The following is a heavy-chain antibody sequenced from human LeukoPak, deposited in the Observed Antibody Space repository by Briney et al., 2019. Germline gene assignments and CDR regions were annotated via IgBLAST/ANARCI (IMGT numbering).Heavy chain of an antibody. CDR1: GGSISSNY. CDR2: IYYSGST. Sequence: SETLSLTCTVSGGSISSNYWSWIRQPPGRGLEWIGYIYYSGSTNYNPSLKSRVTISVDTSKNQFSLKLSSVTAADTAVYYCARDASNLESDYYGMDVWGQGTTVTVSS. J-gene: IGHJ6*02. V-gene: IGHV4-59*01. D-gene: IGHD2/OR15-2a*01. CDR3: ARDASNLESDYYGMDV.